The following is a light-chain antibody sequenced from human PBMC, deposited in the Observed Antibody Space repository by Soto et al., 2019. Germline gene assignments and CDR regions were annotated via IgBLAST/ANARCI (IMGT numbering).Light chain of an antibody. CDR2: GAS. Sequence: EIVLTQSPGTLSLSPGERATLSCRASQSVSSSYLAWYQQKPGQAPRLLIYGASSRATGIPDRFSGSGSGTDFTLTISRLEPEDFAVYYCQQFSSYPLTFGGGTKLDIK. CDR3: QQFSSYPLT. V-gene: IGKV3-20*01. CDR1: QSVSSSY. J-gene: IGKJ4*01.